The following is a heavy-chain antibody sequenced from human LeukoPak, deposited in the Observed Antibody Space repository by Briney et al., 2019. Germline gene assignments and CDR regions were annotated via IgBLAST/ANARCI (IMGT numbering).Heavy chain of an antibody. CDR1: GFTFSSYA. J-gene: IGHJ5*02. V-gene: IGHV3-23*01. CDR3: AKYYYGSGSYSWFDP. Sequence: GGSLRLSCAASGFTFSSYAMSWVRQAPGKGLEWVSAISGSGGSTYYADSVKGRFTISRDNSKNTLYLQMNSLRAEDTAVYYCAKYYYGSGSYSWFDPWGQGTLVTVSS. CDR2: ISGSGGST. D-gene: IGHD3-10*01.